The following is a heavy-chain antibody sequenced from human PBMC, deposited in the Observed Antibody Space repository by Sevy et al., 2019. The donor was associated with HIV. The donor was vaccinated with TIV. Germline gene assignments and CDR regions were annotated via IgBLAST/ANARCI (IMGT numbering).Heavy chain of an antibody. J-gene: IGHJ3*02. D-gene: IGHD6-13*01. Sequence: ASVKVSCKASGYTFTRYGISWVRQAPGQGLEWMGWISAYNGNTNYAQKLQGRVTMTTDTSTSTAYMELRSLRSDDTAVYYCARGSSSWPLDTFDIWGQGTMVTVSS. V-gene: IGHV1-18*01. CDR3: ARGSSSWPLDTFDI. CDR1: GYTFTRYG. CDR2: ISAYNGNT.